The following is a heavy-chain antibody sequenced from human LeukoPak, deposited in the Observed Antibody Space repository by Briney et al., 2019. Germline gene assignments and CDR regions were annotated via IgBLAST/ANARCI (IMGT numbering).Heavy chain of an antibody. D-gene: IGHD3-22*01. CDR2: IHIDGET. CDR1: EFTVRSNY. J-gene: IGHJ3*02. Sequence: PGGSLRLSCVASEFTVRSNYMSWVRQAPGKGLEWVSIIHIDGETHYADPVKGRFTISRDNSKNTLYLQMNSPRSEDTAVYYCARDGLDSSGPVAFDIWGQGTMVTVSS. V-gene: IGHV3-66*01. CDR3: ARDGLDSSGPVAFDI.